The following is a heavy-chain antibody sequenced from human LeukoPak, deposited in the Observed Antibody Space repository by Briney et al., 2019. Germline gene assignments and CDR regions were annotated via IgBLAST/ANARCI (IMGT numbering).Heavy chain of an antibody. D-gene: IGHD2-2*01. J-gene: IGHJ3*02. CDR2: ISTSSSYI. V-gene: IGHV3-21*01. Sequence: PGRSLRLSCAASGFTFDDYAMHWVRQAPGKGLEWVSSISTSSSYIYYADSVKGRFTISRDNAKNSLYLQMNSLRAEDTAVYYCARDSAGYCSSTSCAFDIWGQGTMVTVSS. CDR3: ARDSAGYCSSTSCAFDI. CDR1: GFTFDDYA.